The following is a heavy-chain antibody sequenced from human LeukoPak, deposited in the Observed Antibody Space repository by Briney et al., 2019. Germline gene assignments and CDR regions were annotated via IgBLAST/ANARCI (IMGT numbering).Heavy chain of an antibody. Sequence: ETLSLTCAVYGGSFSGYYWSWIRQPPGKGLEWIGEINHSGSTKYNPSLKSRVTISVDTSKNQFSLKLSSVTAADTAVYYCARGAFLWSGTYFDYWGQGTLVTVSS. CDR3: ARGAFLWSGTYFDY. D-gene: IGHD3-3*01. J-gene: IGHJ4*02. V-gene: IGHV4-34*01. CDR2: INHSGST. CDR1: GGSFSGYY.